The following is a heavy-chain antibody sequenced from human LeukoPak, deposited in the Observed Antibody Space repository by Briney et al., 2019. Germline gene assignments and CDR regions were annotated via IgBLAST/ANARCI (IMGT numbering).Heavy chain of an antibody. CDR3: ARISREEDMIDY. J-gene: IGHJ4*02. Sequence: PSETLSLTCSVSGASISSYSWSWLRQPPGKGLEWIGYMYYSGSTNYNPSLKSRVIISVDMSKNQISLKLSSVTAEDTAVYYCARISREEDMIDYWGQGTLVTVSS. V-gene: IGHV4-59*01. D-gene: IGHD2-15*01. CDR2: MYYSGST. CDR1: GASISSYS.